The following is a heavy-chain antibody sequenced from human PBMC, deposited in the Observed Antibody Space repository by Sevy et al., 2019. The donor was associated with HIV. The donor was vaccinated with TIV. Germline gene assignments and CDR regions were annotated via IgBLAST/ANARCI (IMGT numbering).Heavy chain of an antibody. CDR1: GFTFSSYS. D-gene: IGHD2-2*01. CDR2: ISSSSSYI. Sequence: GESLKISCAASGFTFSSYSMNWVRQAPGKGLEWISSISSSSSYIYYADSVKGRFTISRDNAKNSLYLQMNSLRAEDTAVYYCTSSGRCSSTSCPKNWFDPWGQGTLVIVSS. CDR3: TSSGRCSSTSCPKNWFDP. J-gene: IGHJ5*02. V-gene: IGHV3-21*01.